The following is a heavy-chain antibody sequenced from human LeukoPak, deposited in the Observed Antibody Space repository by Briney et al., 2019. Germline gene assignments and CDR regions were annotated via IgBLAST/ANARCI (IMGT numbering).Heavy chain of an antibody. CDR2: IHYSGST. Sequence: PSETLSLTCTVSGDPISSHSDYKWTWIRQTPGRGLEWIGYIHYSGSTSYNPSLKSRVIISVDTSKNQFSLKLTSVTAADTAVYYCAREYSGFDYWAQGTLVTVSS. J-gene: IGHJ4*02. CDR3: AREYSGFDY. V-gene: IGHV4-61*08. D-gene: IGHD5-12*01. CDR1: GDPISSHSDY.